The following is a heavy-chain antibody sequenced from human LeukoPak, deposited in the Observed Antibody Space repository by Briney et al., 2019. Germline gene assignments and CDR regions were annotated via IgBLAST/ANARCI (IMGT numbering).Heavy chain of an antibody. CDR3: ARDHTGLYPYYGDYDRPLDY. CDR2: ISAYNGNT. Sequence: GASVKVSCKASGYTFTSYGISWVRQAPGQGLEWMGWISAYNGNTNYAQKLQGRVTMTTDTSTSTAYMELRSLRSDDTAVYYCARDHTGLYPYYGDYDRPLDYWGQGTLVTVSS. V-gene: IGHV1-18*01. CDR1: GYTFTSYG. D-gene: IGHD4-17*01. J-gene: IGHJ4*02.